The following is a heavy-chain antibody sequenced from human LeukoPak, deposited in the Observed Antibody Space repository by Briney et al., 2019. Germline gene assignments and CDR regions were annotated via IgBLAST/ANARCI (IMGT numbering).Heavy chain of an antibody. CDR2: ISSSGSTI. Sequence: GVLRLSCAASGFTFSSFEMNWVRQAPGKGLEWVSYISSSGSTIYYADSVKGRFTISRDNAKNSLYLQMNSLRAEDSALYYCAREVTRRGFDYWGQGTLVTVSS. V-gene: IGHV3-48*03. J-gene: IGHJ4*02. D-gene: IGHD4-17*01. CDR1: GFTFSSFE. CDR3: AREVTRRGFDY.